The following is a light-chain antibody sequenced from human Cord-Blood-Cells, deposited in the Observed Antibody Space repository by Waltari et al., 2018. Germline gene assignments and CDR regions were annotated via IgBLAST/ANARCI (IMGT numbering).Light chain of an antibody. CDR1: QSVSSY. J-gene: IGKJ4*01. Sequence: EIVLTQSPSTLSLSPGERATLSCRASQSVSSYLAWYQQKPGQAPRLLIHDASNRATGIPARFSGSGSGTDFTLTISSLEPEDFAVYYCQRRSNWPLTFGGGTKVEIK. V-gene: IGKV3-11*01. CDR2: DAS. CDR3: QRRSNWPLT.